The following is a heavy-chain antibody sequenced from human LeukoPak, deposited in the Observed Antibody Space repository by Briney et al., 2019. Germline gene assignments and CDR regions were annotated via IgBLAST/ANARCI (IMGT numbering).Heavy chain of an antibody. V-gene: IGHV3-11*06. CDR3: ARNPGPGTLDN. D-gene: IGHD6-13*01. J-gene: IGHJ4*02. Sequence: DASLRLSCAASGFTFNDYYMSWIRQAPGKGLEWVSFISSSGGHTNYADSVKGRFTISRDNAKNSLYLQMNSLRAEDTAVYYCARNPGPGTLDNWGQGTLVTVSS. CDR1: GFTFNDYY. CDR2: ISSSGGHT.